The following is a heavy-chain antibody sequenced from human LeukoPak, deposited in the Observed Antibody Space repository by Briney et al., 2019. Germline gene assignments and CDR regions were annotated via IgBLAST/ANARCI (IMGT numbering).Heavy chain of an antibody. Sequence: GRSLTLSCAVSGFTFDDYAMHWVRQAPGKGLEWVSSISRNSGSVGYVDSVKGRFTISRDNAKNSLYLQMNRLTLEDTALYYCTTGDGTKFDSWGQGTLVTVSS. CDR1: GFTFDDYA. D-gene: IGHD4-17*01. CDR3: TTGDGTKFDS. J-gene: IGHJ4*02. V-gene: IGHV3-9*01. CDR2: ISRNSGSV.